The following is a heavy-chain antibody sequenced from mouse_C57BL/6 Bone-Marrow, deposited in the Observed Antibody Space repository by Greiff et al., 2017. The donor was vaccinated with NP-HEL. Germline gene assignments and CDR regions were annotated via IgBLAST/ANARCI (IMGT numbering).Heavy chain of an antibody. CDR2: IYWDDDK. Sequence: QVTLKESGPGILQSSQTLSLTCSFSGFSLSTSGMGVSWIRQPSGKGLEWLAHIYWDDDKRYNPSLKSRPTISKDTSRNQVFLKSTSVDTADTATYYCARSIYYYGSSPYYYAMDYWGQGTSVTVSS. CDR3: ARSIYYYGSSPYYYAMDY. CDR1: GFSLSTSGMG. D-gene: IGHD1-1*01. J-gene: IGHJ4*01. V-gene: IGHV8-12*01.